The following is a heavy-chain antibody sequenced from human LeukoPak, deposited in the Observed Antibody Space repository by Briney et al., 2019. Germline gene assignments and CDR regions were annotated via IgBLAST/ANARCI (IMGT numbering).Heavy chain of an antibody. CDR3: ARDGPAQMVDFDY. CDR2: IYPYTGAT. CDR1: GYTFSGTGWY. V-gene: IGHV1-2*02. D-gene: IGHD3-10*01. Sequence: ASVKVSCTASGYTFSGTGWYLYWLRQAPGQGLECLGWIYPYTGATHYAQKFQGRVAMTRDTSISTAYMELSRLRPDDTAVYYCARDGPAQMVDFDYWGQGTLVTVSS. J-gene: IGHJ4*02.